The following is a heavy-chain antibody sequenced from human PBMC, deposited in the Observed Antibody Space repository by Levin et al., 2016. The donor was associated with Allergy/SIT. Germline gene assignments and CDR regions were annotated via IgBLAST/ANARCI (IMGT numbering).Heavy chain of an antibody. CDR2: MWYDGSNK. CDR1: GFTFSSYG. J-gene: IGHJ6*02. Sequence: GESLKISCAASGFTFSSYGMHWVRQAPGKGLEWVAVMWYDGSNKYYADSVKGRFTISRDNSKNTLYLQMNSLRAEDTAVYYCARDHYAGPFPYGMDVWGQGTTVTVSS. D-gene: IGHD4-17*01. V-gene: IGHV3-33*01. CDR3: ARDHYAGPFPYGMDV.